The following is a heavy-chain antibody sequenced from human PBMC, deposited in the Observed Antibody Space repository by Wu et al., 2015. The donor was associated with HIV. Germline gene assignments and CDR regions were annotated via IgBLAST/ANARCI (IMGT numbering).Heavy chain of an antibody. J-gene: IGHJ6*02. CDR1: GGTFSSYA. V-gene: IGHV1-69*13. CDR2: IIPIFGTA. D-gene: IGHD3-10*01. CDR3: ARAMVRGVIITIADYYYGMDV. Sequence: QVQLVQSGAEVKKPGSSVKVSCKASGGTFSSYAISWVRQAPGQGLEWMGRIIPIFGTANYAQKFQGRVTITADESTSTAYMELSSLRSEDTAVYYCARAMVRGVIITIADYYYGMDVWGQGTTVTVSS.